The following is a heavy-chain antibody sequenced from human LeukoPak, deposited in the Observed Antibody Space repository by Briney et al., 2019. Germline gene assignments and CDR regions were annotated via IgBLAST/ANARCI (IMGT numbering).Heavy chain of an antibody. CDR1: GFTFSSYA. J-gene: IGHJ4*02. Sequence: GGSLRLSCAASGFTFSSYAMSWVRQAPGKGLEWVSGLSGSGGSTYYADSVKGRFTISRDNSKNTLYLQMNSLRAEDTAVYYCAKDRMSSGWSHCFDYWGQGTLVTVSS. CDR2: LSGSGGST. CDR3: AKDRMSSGWSHCFDY. D-gene: IGHD6-19*01. V-gene: IGHV3-23*01.